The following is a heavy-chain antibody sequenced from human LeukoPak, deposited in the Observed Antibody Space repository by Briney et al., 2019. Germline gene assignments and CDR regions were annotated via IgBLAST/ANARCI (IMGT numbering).Heavy chain of an antibody. Sequence: GASVKVSCKASGYTFTGYYMHWVRQAPGQGLEWMGWINPNSGGTNYAQKFQGRVTMTRDTSISTAYMELSRLRSDDTAVYYCASILLYFDCSFDYWGQGTLVTVSS. CDR1: GYTFTGYY. V-gene: IGHV1-2*02. CDR3: ASILLYFDCSFDY. D-gene: IGHD3-9*01. J-gene: IGHJ4*02. CDR2: INPNSGGT.